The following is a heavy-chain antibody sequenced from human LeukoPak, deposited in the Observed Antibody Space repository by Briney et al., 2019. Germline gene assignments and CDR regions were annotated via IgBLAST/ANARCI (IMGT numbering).Heavy chain of an antibody. V-gene: IGHV3-23*01. D-gene: IGHD6-19*01. CDR2: ISGSGGST. CDR1: GFTFSSYA. CDR3: STVDNSGSSPPFDY. Sequence: GGSLRLSCAASGFTFSSYAMSWVRQAPGKGLEWVSAISGSGGSTYYADSVKGRFTISRDNSKNTLYLQMNSLRAEDTAVYYCSTVDNSGSSPPFDYWGQGTLVTVSS. J-gene: IGHJ4*02.